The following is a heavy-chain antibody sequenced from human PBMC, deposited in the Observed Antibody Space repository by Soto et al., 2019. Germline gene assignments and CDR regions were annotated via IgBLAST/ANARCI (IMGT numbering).Heavy chain of an antibody. J-gene: IGHJ6*02. CDR2: ISSSSSYI. Sequence: GGSLRLSCAASGFTFSSYSMNWVRQAPGKGLEWVSSISSSSSYIYYADSVKGRFTISRDNAKNSLYLQMNSLRAEDTAVYYCARDTSCSSTSCRRSYYYYYYGMDVWGQGTTVTVSS. D-gene: IGHD2-2*01. CDR1: GFTFSSYS. V-gene: IGHV3-21*01. CDR3: ARDTSCSSTSCRRSYYYYYYGMDV.